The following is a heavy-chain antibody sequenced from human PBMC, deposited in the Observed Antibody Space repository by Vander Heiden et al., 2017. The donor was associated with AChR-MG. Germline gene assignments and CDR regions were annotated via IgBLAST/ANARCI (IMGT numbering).Heavy chain of an antibody. CDR3: ARDLGQWRGRWFDP. V-gene: IGHV1-18*01. D-gene: IGHD6-19*01. CDR1: GYTLTSYG. CDR2: ISAYNGNT. J-gene: IGHJ5*02. Sequence: QAQLVQSGAEVKKPGASVKVSCKASGYTLTSYGFSWGRQAPGQGLEWMGWISAYNGNTKYAQNLQGRVTMTTDTSTSTAYMELRSLRSDDTAVYYCARDLGQWRGRWFDPWGQGTLVTVSS.